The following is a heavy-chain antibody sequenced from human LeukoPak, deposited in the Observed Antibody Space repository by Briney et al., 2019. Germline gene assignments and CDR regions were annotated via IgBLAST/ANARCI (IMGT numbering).Heavy chain of an antibody. D-gene: IGHD3-10*01. CDR2: ISYDGSNK. Sequence: PGGSLRLSCAASGFTFSSYGMHWVRQAPGKGLEWVAVISYDGSNKYYADSVKGRFTISKDNSKNTLYLQMNSLRAEDTAVYYCARLWFGEGSFDWFDPWGQGTLVTVSS. CDR3: ARLWFGEGSFDWFDP. V-gene: IGHV3-30*03. J-gene: IGHJ5*02. CDR1: GFTFSSYG.